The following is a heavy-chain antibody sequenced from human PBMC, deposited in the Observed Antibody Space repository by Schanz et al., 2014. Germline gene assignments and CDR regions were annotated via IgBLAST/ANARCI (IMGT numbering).Heavy chain of an antibody. CDR1: GYTFTSYG. CDR2: ISGYNDNT. D-gene: IGHD2-2*01. Sequence: QVQLVQSGAEVKKPGASVKVSCKASGYTFTSYGINWVRQAPGQGLEWMGWISGYNDNTNYLQKFQGRLTMTTDTSTRTASMELRSLRSDDTAVYYCARDWDDCSSYICYGVGDNYWRQGTLVTVSS. V-gene: IGHV1-18*04. J-gene: IGHJ4*02. CDR3: ARDWDDCSSYICYGVGDNY.